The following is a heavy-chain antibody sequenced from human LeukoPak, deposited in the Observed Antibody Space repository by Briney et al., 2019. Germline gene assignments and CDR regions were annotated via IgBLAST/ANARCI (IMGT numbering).Heavy chain of an antibody. D-gene: IGHD1-26*01. CDR3: ARDRAVGPYYYYYMDV. V-gene: IGHV1-46*01. J-gene: IGHJ6*03. CDR2: INPSGGST. Sequence: GAVKVSCKASGYTFTSYYMHWVRQAPGQGLEWMGIINPSGGSTSYAQKFQGRVTMTRDTSTSTVYVELSSLRSEDTAVYYCARDRAVGPYYYYYMDVWGKGTTVTVSS. CDR1: GYTFTSYY.